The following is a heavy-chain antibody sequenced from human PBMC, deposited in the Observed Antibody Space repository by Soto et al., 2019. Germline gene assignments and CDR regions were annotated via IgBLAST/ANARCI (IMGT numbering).Heavy chain of an antibody. J-gene: IGHJ4*02. D-gene: IGHD3-16*02. CDR1: GYDFSSYA. Sequence: ASVKVSCKTSGYDFSSYAMHWVRQAPGQRLEWMGWINIGSGRTEYSQKFQGRVTITRDTSASTVYVDLSSLRTEDTAVYYCVRDLGGYLDYLDYWGQGTLVTVSS. CDR3: VRDLGGYLDYLDY. CDR2: INIGSGRT. V-gene: IGHV1-3*04.